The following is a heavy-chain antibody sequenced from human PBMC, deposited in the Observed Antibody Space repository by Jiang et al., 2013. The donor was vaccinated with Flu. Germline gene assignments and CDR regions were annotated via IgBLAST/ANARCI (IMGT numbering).Heavy chain of an antibody. D-gene: IGHD4-23*01. Sequence: PTQTLTLTCTFSGFSLSTSGMCVSWIRQPPGKALEWLALIDWDDDKYYSTSLKTRLTISKDTSKNQVVLTMTNMDPVDTATYYCARTHMTTVVDDAFDIWGQGTMVTVSS. J-gene: IGHJ3*02. CDR2: IDWDDDK. CDR3: ARTHMTTVVDDAFDI. V-gene: IGHV2-70*01. CDR1: GFSLSTSGMC.